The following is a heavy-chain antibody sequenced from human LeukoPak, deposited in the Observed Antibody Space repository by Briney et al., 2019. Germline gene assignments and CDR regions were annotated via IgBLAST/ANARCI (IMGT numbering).Heavy chain of an antibody. V-gene: IGHV3-30*04. CDR1: GFAFSSYA. CDR2: ISNDGSKK. D-gene: IGHD5-18*01. J-gene: IGHJ4*02. Sequence: GGSLRLSCAASGFAFSSYAMHWVRQAPGKGLDWVAVISNDGSKKYYADSVKGRFTISRDNSKNTLSLQVSSLRTEDTAVYYCTKDRYSYAFEYSDSWGQGTLVTVSS. CDR3: TKDRYSYAFEYSDS.